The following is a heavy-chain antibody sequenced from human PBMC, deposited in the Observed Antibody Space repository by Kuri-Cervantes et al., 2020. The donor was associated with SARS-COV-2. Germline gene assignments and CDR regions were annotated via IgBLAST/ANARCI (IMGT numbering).Heavy chain of an antibody. CDR3: ARDLTGGDDAFDI. CDR2: IYHSGST. J-gene: IGHJ3*02. CDR1: GGSISSGGYY. V-gene: IGHV4-30-2*01. D-gene: IGHD7-27*01. Sequence: SETLSLTCTVSGGSISSGGYYWSWIRQPPGKGLEWIGYIYHSGSTYYNPSLKSRVTISVDTSKNQFSLKLSSVTAADTAVYYCARDLTGGDDAFDIWGQGTMVTVSS.